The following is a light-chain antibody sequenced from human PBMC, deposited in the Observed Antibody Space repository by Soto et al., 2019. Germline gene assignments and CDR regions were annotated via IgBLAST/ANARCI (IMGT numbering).Light chain of an antibody. CDR3: QQYNSYSPWT. Sequence: DIQMTQSPSSLSASVGDRVTITCRASQSINSYLNWYQQKPGKAPKLLIYAASSLQSGVPSRFSGSGSGTEFTLTISSLQPDDFATYYCQQYNSYSPWTFGQGTKVDI. V-gene: IGKV1-5*01. CDR1: QSINSY. CDR2: AAS. J-gene: IGKJ1*01.